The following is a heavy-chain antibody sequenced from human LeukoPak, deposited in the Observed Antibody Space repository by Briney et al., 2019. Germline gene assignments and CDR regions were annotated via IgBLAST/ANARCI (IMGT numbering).Heavy chain of an antibody. CDR3: ASSGDSSGYYPFDY. CDR1: GFTFSSYA. J-gene: IGHJ4*02. D-gene: IGHD3-22*01. CDR2: ISGSGGST. V-gene: IGHV3-23*01. Sequence: GGSLRLSCAASGFTFSSYAMSWVRQAPGKGLEWVSAISGSGGSTYYADSVKGRFTISRDNSKNTLHLQMNSLRAEDTAVYYCASSGDSSGYYPFDYWGQRTLVTVSS.